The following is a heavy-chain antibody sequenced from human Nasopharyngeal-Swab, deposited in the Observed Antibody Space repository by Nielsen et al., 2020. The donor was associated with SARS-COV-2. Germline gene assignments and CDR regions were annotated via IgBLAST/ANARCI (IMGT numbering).Heavy chain of an antibody. CDR1: GFTFSSYD. D-gene: IGHD5-12*01. J-gene: IGHJ6*02. CDR3: ARAGVATSYYYYYGMDV. V-gene: IGHV3-13*01. CDR2: IGTAGDT. Sequence: GESLKISCAASGFTFSSYDMHWVRQATGKGLEWVSAIGTAGDTYYPGSVKGRFIISRENAKNSLYLQMNSLRAGDTAVYYCARAGVATSYYYYYGMDVWGQGTTVTVSS.